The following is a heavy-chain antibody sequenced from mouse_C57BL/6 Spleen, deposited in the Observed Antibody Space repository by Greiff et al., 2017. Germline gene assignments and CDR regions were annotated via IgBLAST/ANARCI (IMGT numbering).Heavy chain of an antibody. J-gene: IGHJ2*01. D-gene: IGHD1-1*01. CDR2: IYIGNGYT. CDR1: GYTFTSYG. CDR3: ARVTTVVAYYFDY. Sequence: EVKLVESGAELVRPGSSVKMSCKTSGYTFTSYGINWVKQRPGQGLEWIGYIYIGNGYTEYNEKFKGKATLTSDTSSSTAYMQLSSLTSEDSAIYFCARVTTVVAYYFDYWGQGTTLTGSS. V-gene: IGHV1-58*01.